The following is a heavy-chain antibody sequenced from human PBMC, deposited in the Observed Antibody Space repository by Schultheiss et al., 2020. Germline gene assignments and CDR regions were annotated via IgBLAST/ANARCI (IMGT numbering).Heavy chain of an antibody. J-gene: IGHJ4*02. V-gene: IGHV3-33*01. Sequence: GGSLRLSFAASGFTFSSYGMHWVRQAPGKGLEWVAVIWYDGSNKYYADSVKGRFTISRDNSKNTLYLQMNSLRAEDTAVYYCARDFADCGGDCYFFDYWGQGTLVTVSS. D-gene: IGHD2-21*02. CDR1: GFTFSSYG. CDR2: IWYDGSNK. CDR3: ARDFADCGGDCYFFDY.